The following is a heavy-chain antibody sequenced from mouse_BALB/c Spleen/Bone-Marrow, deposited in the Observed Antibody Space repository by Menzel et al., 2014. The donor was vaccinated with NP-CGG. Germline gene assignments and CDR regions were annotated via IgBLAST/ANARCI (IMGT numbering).Heavy chain of an antibody. CDR2: IYPGDGDT. D-gene: IGHD2-4*01. J-gene: IGHJ4*01. CDR3: ASVYDYGRGYAMDY. V-gene: IGHV1-80*01. CDR1: GHAFSNYG. Sequence: VQLQQSGAELVRPGSSVKISCKASGHAFSNYGMNWVKQRPGQGLEWIGQIYPGDGDTNYNGKFKGRVTLTADKSSSTAYMQLSSLTSEDSAVYFCASVYDYGRGYAMDYWGQGTSVTVSS.